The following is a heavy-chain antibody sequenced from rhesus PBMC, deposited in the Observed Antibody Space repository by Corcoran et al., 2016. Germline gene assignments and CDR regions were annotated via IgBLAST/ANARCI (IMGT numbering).Heavy chain of an antibody. D-gene: IGHD6-31*01. Sequence: QVQLQESGPGLVKPSETLSLTCAVSGSSISSYWWRWIRQPPGEGLEWIGEINGKSGTPYYNPSLKSRVTISKDTSKNQFSLKLSSVTAADTAIYYCARAREERESSSGWPDYWGQGVLVTVSS. CDR1: GSSISSYW. V-gene: IGHV4-80*01. CDR3: ARAREERESSSGWPDY. J-gene: IGHJ4*01. CDR2: INGKSGTP.